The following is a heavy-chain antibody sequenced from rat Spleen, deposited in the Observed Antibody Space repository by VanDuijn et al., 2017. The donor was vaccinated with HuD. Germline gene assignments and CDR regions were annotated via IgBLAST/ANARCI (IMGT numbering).Heavy chain of an antibody. CDR3: ARDYGWAY. Sequence: EVQLVESGGGLVQPGRSMKLSCAASGFTFSNCDMAWVRQAPKKGLEWVASITNTGGNTYYRDSVKGRFTISRDNAKNTQYLQMDSLRSEDTATYYCARDYGWAYWGQGTLVTVSS. D-gene: IGHD1-11*01. V-gene: IGHV5S13*01. CDR2: ITNTGGNT. CDR1: GFTFSNCD. J-gene: IGHJ3*01.